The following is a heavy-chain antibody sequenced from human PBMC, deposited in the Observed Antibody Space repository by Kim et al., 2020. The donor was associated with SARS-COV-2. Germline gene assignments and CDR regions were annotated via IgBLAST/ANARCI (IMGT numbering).Heavy chain of an antibody. CDR3: TSTPAAIQSLPDY. D-gene: IGHD2-2*02. V-gene: IGHV3-49*02. J-gene: IGHJ4*02. Sequence: YAASVKGRFTISRDDSKSIAYLQMNSLKTEDTAVYYCTSTPAAIQSLPDYWGQGTLVTVSS.